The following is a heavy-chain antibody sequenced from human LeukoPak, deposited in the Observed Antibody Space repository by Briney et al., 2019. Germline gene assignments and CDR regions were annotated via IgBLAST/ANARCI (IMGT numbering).Heavy chain of an antibody. J-gene: IGHJ4*02. CDR3: AKEPGEGGSAFDY. Sequence: PGGSLRLSCAASGFTFSNYVMNWVRQAPGKGLEWVTFIQKDGGSKFYADSVKGRLTISRDNSKKTVYLQMSSLTIEDTAVYYCAKEPGEGGSAFDYWGQGTLVTVYS. V-gene: IGHV3-30*02. D-gene: IGHD3-16*01. CDR2: IQKDGGSK. CDR1: GFTFSNYV.